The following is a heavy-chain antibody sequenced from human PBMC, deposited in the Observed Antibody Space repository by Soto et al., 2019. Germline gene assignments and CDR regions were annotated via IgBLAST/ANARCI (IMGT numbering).Heavy chain of an antibody. D-gene: IGHD2-2*01. CDR2: ISAYNGNT. Sequence: QVQLVQSGAEVEKPGASVKVSCKASGYTFTSYGISWVRQAPGQGLEWMGWISAYNGNTNYAQKLQGRVTMTTDTSTSTAYMELRSLRSDDTAVYYCARSGFGYCSSTSCYTYYYYGMDVWGQGTTVTVSS. V-gene: IGHV1-18*04. CDR1: GYTFTSYG. J-gene: IGHJ6*02. CDR3: ARSGFGYCSSTSCYTYYYYGMDV.